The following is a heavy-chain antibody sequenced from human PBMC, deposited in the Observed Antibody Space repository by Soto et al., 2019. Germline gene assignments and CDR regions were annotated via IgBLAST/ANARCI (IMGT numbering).Heavy chain of an antibody. D-gene: IGHD2-8*01. Sequence: GASVKVSCKASGYTFTSYYMHWVRQAPGQGLERMGIINPSGGSTSYAQKFQGRVTMTRDTSTSTVYMELSSLRSEDTAVYYCARGSGVAVIHDAFDIWGQGTMVTVSS. V-gene: IGHV1-46*03. CDR2: INPSGGST. J-gene: IGHJ3*02. CDR3: ARGSGVAVIHDAFDI. CDR1: GYTFTSYY.